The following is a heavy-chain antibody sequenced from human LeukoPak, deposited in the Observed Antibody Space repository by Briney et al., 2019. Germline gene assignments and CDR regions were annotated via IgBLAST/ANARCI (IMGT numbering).Heavy chain of an antibody. D-gene: IGHD2-15*01. Sequence: GGSLRLSCAASGFTFSSYWMSWVRQAPGKGLEWVANIKQDGSEKYYVDSVKGRFTISRDNAKNSLYLQMNSLRAEDTAVYYCARGGCSGGSCYSAYYFDYWGQGTLVTVSS. CDR3: ARGGCSGGSCYSAYYFDY. CDR1: GFTFSSYW. J-gene: IGHJ4*02. CDR2: IKQDGSEK. V-gene: IGHV3-7*01.